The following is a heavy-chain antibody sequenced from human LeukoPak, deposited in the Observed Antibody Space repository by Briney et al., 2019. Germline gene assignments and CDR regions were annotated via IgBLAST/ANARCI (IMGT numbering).Heavy chain of an antibody. J-gene: IGHJ4*02. CDR2: IYSGGST. V-gene: IGHV3-53*01. CDR3: ARVGTGDVDY. CDR1: GFTVSSNY. Sequence: VGSLRLSCAASGFTVSSNYMSWVRQAPGKGLEWVSAIYSGGSTNYADSVKGRFTISRDNSKNTVYLQMNSLRAEDTAMYYCARVGTGDVDYWGQGTLVTVSS. D-gene: IGHD7-27*01.